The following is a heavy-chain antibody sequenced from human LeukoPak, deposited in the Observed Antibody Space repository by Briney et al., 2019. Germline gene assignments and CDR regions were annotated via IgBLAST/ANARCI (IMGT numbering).Heavy chain of an antibody. CDR2: IYSGGST. V-gene: IGHV3-53*01. CDR1: GFTVSSNY. CDR3: ARAGTTGDFDY. J-gene: IGHJ4*02. Sequence: GGSLRLSCAASGFTVSSNYMSWVRQAPGKGLEWVSVIYSGGSTYYADSVKGRFTISSDNSKNTLYLQMNSLRAEDTAVYYCARAGTTGDFDYWGQGTLVTVSS. D-gene: IGHD4-11*01.